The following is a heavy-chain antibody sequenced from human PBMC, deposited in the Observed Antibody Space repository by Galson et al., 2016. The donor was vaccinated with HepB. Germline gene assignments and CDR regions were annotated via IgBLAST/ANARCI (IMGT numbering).Heavy chain of an antibody. CDR3: ARRGAYYYYGMDV. D-gene: IGHD1-26*01. V-gene: IGHV4-4*02. Sequence: ETLSLTCAVSGDSISSSTWWSWVRQPPGKGLEWIGYIYYSGSTNYNPSLKSRLTISVDTSKNQFSLKLNSVTAADTAVYYCARRGAYYYYGMDVWGQGTTVTVSS. CDR2: IYYSGST. J-gene: IGHJ6*02. CDR1: GDSISSSTW.